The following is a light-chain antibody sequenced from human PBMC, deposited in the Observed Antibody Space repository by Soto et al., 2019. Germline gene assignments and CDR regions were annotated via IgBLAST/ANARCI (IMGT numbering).Light chain of an antibody. J-gene: IGKJ2*01. CDR2: GAS. Sequence: EIVMTQSPATLSVSPGERATLSCRASQSVSSNLGWYQQKPGQAPRLLIYGASTRATGIPARFSGSGSGTEFTLTISSLQSADFAVYYCQQYNNWPPYTFGQGTKLEIK. V-gene: IGKV3-15*01. CDR1: QSVSSN. CDR3: QQYNNWPPYT.